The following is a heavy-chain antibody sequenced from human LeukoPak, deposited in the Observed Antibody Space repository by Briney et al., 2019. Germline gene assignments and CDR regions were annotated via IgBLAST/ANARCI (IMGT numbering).Heavy chain of an antibody. J-gene: IGHJ5*02. CDR1: GFTLSNYA. CDR3: AKDTGDESLFDP. D-gene: IGHD3-10*01. Sequence: TGGSLRLSCAASGFTLSNYAMSWVRQAPGKGLEWVSAISGSGGSTYYADSMKGRFTISRDNSKNTLYLQMNSLRAEDTAVYYCAKDTGDESLFDPWGQGTLVTVSS. V-gene: IGHV3-23*01. CDR2: ISGSGGST.